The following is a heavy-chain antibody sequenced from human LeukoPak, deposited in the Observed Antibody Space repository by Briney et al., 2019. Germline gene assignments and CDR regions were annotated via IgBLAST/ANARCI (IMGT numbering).Heavy chain of an antibody. V-gene: IGHV1-8*03. CDR1: GYSFTNYD. CDR3: ARNRKLWFGVSYFDY. D-gene: IGHD3-10*01. Sequence: GASVKVSCKASGYSFTNYDINWVRQATGQGLEWMGWMNPKSGDTGYSQKFQGRVFITRDTSINTAYMELSSLGSDDTAVYYCARNRKLWFGVSYFDYWGQGTLVTVSS. J-gene: IGHJ4*02. CDR2: MNPKSGDT.